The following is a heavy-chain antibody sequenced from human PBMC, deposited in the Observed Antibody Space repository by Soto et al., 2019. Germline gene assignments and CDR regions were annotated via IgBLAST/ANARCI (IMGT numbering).Heavy chain of an antibody. J-gene: IGHJ2*01. CDR2: IIPIFGTA. Sequence: QVQLVQSGAEVKKPWTSVTVSCKASGGTFSSYTISWVRQAPGQGLEWMGGIIPIFGTANYAQKFQGRVTITADESTSTAYMELSSLISEDTAVYYCARGNHRWLQLWYFDLWGRGTLVTVSS. CDR1: GGTFSSYT. D-gene: IGHD5-12*01. V-gene: IGHV1-69*12. CDR3: ARGNHRWLQLWYFDL.